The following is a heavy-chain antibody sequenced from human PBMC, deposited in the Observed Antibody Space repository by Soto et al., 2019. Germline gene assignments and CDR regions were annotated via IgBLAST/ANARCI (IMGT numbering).Heavy chain of an antibody. CDR3: ARXFEAPDYYDSSGYFFDY. V-gene: IGHV1-69*13. CDR2: IIPILGTA. Sequence: GASVKVSCKASGGTFSSYAISWVRQAPGQGLEWMGGIIPILGTANYAEKFQGRVTITADESTSTAYMELSSLRSEDTAVYYCARXFEAPDYYDSSGYFFDYWGQGTRVTVSS. CDR1: GGTFSSYA. J-gene: IGHJ4*02. D-gene: IGHD3-22*01.